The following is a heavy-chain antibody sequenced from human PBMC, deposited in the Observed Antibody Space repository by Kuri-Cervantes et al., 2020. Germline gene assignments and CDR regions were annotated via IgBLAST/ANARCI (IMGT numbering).Heavy chain of an antibody. CDR3: ARGASYYYDSSGYYTHQNAFDI. J-gene: IGHJ3*02. V-gene: IGHV1-69*13. CDR1: GGTFSSYA. Sequence: SVKVSCKASGGTFSSYAISWVRQAPGQGLEWMGGIIPIFGTASYAQKFQGRVTITADESTSTAYMELSSLRSEDTAVYYCARGASYYYDSSGYYTHQNAFDIWGQGTMVTVSS. CDR2: IIPIFGTA. D-gene: IGHD3-22*01.